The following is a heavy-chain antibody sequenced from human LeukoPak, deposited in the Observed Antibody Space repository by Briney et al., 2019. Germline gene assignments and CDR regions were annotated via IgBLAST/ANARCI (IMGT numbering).Heavy chain of an antibody. J-gene: IGHJ3*02. V-gene: IGHV3-21*01. CDR2: ISSGGTYK. CDR3: ARPTTVTTISADAFDI. Sequence: PGGSLRLSCAASGFTFSDYTMNWVRQAPGKGLEWVSSISSGGTYKYNADSVKGRFTISRDNAQNSLYLQMNSLRAEDSSVYYCARPTTVTTISADAFDIWGQGTMVTVSS. D-gene: IGHD4-17*01. CDR1: GFTFSDYT.